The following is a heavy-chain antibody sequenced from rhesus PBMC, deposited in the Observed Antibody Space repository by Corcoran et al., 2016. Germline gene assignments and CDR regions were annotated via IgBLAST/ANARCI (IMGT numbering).Heavy chain of an antibody. CDR1: GGSISSNY. D-gene: IGHD1-1*01. Sequence: QVQLQESGPGLVKPSETLSLTCAVSGGSISSNYWSWIRQPPGKGREWIGRIDGRGRGHNHNPSLKSRVTISTGTSKNQFYLKLSSVTAADTAVYYCARTRGWNYSFDYWGQGVLVTVSS. CDR2: IDGRGRGH. V-gene: IGHV4-160*01. CDR3: ARTRGWNYSFDY. J-gene: IGHJ4*01.